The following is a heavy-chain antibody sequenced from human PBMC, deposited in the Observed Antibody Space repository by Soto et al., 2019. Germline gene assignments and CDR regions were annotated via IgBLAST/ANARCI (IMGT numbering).Heavy chain of an antibody. D-gene: IGHD5-12*01. CDR1: GGSIISSSYY. CDR2: IYFSGNT. V-gene: IGHV4-39*01. CDR3: ARHFSVSGYEYYFYQ. Sequence: SGTLSLTCTVSGGSIISSSYYWAWVRQPPGKGLGWLGNIYFSGNTYYNPSLERRVAISVDTSKNQFSLKLTSVTAVDTAVYYCARHFSVSGYEYYFYQWGQGTLVTVSS. J-gene: IGHJ4*02.